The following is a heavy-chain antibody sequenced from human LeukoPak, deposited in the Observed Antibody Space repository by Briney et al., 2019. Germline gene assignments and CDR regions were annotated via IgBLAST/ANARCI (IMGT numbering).Heavy chain of an antibody. CDR1: GGSISSYY. J-gene: IGHJ5*02. D-gene: IGHD2-2*01. CDR3: ARGDIVVVPGGFDP. V-gene: IGHV4-59*01. CDR2: IYYSGST. Sequence: SETLSLTCTVSGGSISSYYWSWIRQPPGKGPEWIGYIYYSGSTNYNPSLKSRVTISVDTSKNQFSLKLSSVTAADTAVYYCARGDIVVVPGGFDPWGQGTLVTVSS.